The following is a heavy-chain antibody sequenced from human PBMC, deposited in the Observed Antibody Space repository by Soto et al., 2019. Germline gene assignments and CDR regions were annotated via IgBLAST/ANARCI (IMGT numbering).Heavy chain of an antibody. Sequence: SVKVSCKASGGTFSSYAISWVRQAPGQGLEWMGGIIPIFGTANYAQKFQGRVTITADESTSTAYMELSSLRSEDTAVYYCATKSIAAAGTRYFDYWGQGTLVTVSS. D-gene: IGHD6-13*01. V-gene: IGHV1-69*13. J-gene: IGHJ4*02. CDR1: GGTFSSYA. CDR3: ATKSIAAAGTRYFDY. CDR2: IIPIFGTA.